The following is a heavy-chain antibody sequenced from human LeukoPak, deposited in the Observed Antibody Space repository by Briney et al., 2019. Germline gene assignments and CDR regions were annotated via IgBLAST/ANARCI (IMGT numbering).Heavy chain of an antibody. CDR1: GFTFSSYG. V-gene: IGHV3-33*01. J-gene: IGHJ4*02. Sequence: GGSLRLSCAASGFTFSSYGMHWARQAPGKGLEWVSVIWYDGSNKYYADSVKGRFTISRDNSKNTLYLQMNSLRAEDTAVYYCARGGLTMVRGVIGYFDYWGQGTLVTVSS. CDR3: ARGGLTMVRGVIGYFDY. CDR2: IWYDGSNK. D-gene: IGHD3-10*01.